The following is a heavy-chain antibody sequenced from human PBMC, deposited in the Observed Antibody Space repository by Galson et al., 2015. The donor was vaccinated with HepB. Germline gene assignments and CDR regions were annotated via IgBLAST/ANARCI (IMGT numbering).Heavy chain of an antibody. J-gene: IGHJ4*02. CDR2: ISSDGTNK. CDR1: GFSFSTYA. V-gene: IGHV3-30*04. CDR3: ARGRVVPDGMPAVFDS. D-gene: IGHD2-2*01. Sequence: SLRLSCAASGFSFSTYAMHWVRQTPGKGLEWVAIISSDGTNKYYADSVKGRFTISRDNSKNTLYLQLKSLRVEDTAIYYCARGRVVPDGMPAVFDSWGRGTLVTVSA.